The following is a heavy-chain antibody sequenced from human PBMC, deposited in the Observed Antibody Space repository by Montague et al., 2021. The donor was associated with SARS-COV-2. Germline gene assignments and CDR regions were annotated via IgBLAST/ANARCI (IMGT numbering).Heavy chain of an antibody. D-gene: IGHD4-11*01. J-gene: IGHJ6*02. CDR3: ACGEITTRGLIYYYGMDV. CDR1: GGSCSGYY. Sequence: SETLPLTCAVYGGSCSGYYWTWIRQSTRKGLEWIGEINHSGSTNYNPSLKSRVTISVDTSKNQFSLKLSSVTAADTAVYYCACGEITTRGLIYYYGMDVWGQGTTVTVSS. V-gene: IGHV4-34*01. CDR2: INHSGST.